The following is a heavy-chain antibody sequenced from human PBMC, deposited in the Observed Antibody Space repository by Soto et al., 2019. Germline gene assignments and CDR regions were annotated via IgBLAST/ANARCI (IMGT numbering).Heavy chain of an antibody. J-gene: IGHJ6*03. CDR2: ISGSGGST. V-gene: IGHV3-23*01. CDR3: AKGGVVPAAIYYYYMDV. Sequence: EVQLLESGGGLVQPGGSLRLSCAASGFTFSSYAMSWVRQAPGKGLEWVSAISGSGGSTYYADSVKGRFTISRDNSKKTLYLQMNSLRAEDTAVYYCAKGGVVPAAIYYYYMDVWGKGTTVTVSS. CDR1: GFTFSSYA. D-gene: IGHD2-2*01.